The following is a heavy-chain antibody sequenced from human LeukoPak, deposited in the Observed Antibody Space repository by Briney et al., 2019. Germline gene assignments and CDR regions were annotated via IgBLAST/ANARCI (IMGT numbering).Heavy chain of an antibody. CDR1: GFTFSSYG. V-gene: IGHV3-23*01. J-gene: IGHJ3*02. D-gene: IGHD1-26*01. CDR2: ISGSGGST. Sequence: PWGALRLSCAASGFTFSSYGMSWVRQAPGKGLEWVSPISGSGGSTYYADSVKGRFTISRDNAKNSLYLQMNSLKAEDTAVYYCARARYSGTSDAFDIWGQGTMVTVSS. CDR3: ARARYSGTSDAFDI.